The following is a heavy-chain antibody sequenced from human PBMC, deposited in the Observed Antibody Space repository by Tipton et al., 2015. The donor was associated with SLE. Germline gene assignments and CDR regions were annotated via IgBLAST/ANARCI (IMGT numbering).Heavy chain of an antibody. CDR3: GANIPPRYPAF. D-gene: IGHD4/OR15-4a*01. CDR2: IKGDGSEK. V-gene: IGHV3-7*01. Sequence: GSLRLSCAASGLIFSSTWMTWVRQAPGKGLEWVANIKGDGSEKHYVDSVKGRFTISRDNAENSVYLEMSSLKAEDTALYYCGANIPPRYPAFWGQGTLVTVSS. CDR1: GLIFSSTW. J-gene: IGHJ4*02.